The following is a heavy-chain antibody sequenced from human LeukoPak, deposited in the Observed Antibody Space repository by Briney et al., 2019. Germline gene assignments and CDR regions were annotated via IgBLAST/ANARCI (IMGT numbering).Heavy chain of an antibody. CDR1: VGSFSGYY. CDR3: ATGRKFGSSGYYPYYYYYMDV. CDR2: IKHSGST. Sequence: PSETLSLTCAVYVGSFSGYYWSWIPQPPGKVLEWIGEIKHSGSTNYNPSRKSRFTTAVDTSNNQFSLKVRYVTAADTAVYYCATGRKFGSSGYYPYYYYYMDVWGKGTTVTVSS. D-gene: IGHD3-22*01. J-gene: IGHJ6*03. V-gene: IGHV4-34*01.